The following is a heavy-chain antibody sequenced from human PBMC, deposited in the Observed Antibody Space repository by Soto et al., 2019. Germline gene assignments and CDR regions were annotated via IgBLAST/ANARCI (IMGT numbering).Heavy chain of an antibody. CDR1: GGTFSSYT. D-gene: IGHD2-2*01. V-gene: IGHV1-69*02. CDR3: SGAVVPAVRLVFEI. CDR2: IIPILGIA. J-gene: IGHJ3*02. Sequence: GASVKVSSKDSGGTFSSYTISWVRQAPGQRLEWMGRIIPILGIANYAQKFQGRVTITPGKSTSTAYQELSRPRSDDTAVSFHSGAVVPAVRLVFEIGGKGTMVNVS.